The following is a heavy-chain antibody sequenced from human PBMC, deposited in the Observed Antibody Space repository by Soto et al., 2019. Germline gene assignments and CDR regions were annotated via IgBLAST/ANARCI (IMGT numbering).Heavy chain of an antibody. V-gene: IGHV4-34*01. CDR3: ARNYCSGGTCYLFFAY. D-gene: IGHD2-15*01. J-gene: IGHJ4*02. CDR2: INHRGSA. CDR1: GGSFSGYY. Sequence: SETLSLTCAVYGGSFSGYYWSWIRQHPGKGLEWIGEINHRGSANYNPSLKSRVTISVDTSKNQFSLKLSSVTAADTAVYYCARNYCSGGTCYLFFAYWGQGALVTVSS.